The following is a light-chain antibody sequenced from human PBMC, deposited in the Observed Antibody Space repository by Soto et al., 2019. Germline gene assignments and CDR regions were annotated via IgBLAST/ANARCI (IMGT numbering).Light chain of an antibody. J-gene: IGLJ2*01. Sequence: QSALTQPRSVSGSPGQSVTISCTGTSSDVGGYHLVSWYQQHPGKSPKLMIYDVSKRPSGVPDRFSGSKSGNAASLTISGLQAEDEADYYCCSYAGSYTEVFGGGTKLTVL. CDR2: DVS. CDR3: CSYAGSYTEV. CDR1: SSDVGGYHL. V-gene: IGLV2-11*01.